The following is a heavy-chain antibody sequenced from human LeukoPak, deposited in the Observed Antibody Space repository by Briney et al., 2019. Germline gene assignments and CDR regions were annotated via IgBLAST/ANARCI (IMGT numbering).Heavy chain of an antibody. V-gene: IGHV4-61*02. CDR3: AREYAGDGAFDI. CDR2: IYTSGST. CDR1: GGSISSGSYY. J-gene: IGHJ4*02. Sequence: SQTLSLTCTVSGGSISSGSYYWSWIRQPAGKGLEWIGRIYTSGSTNYNPSLKSRVTISVDTSKNQFSLKLSSVTAADTAVYYCAREYAGDGAFDIWGQGTLVTVS. D-gene: IGHD4/OR15-4a*01.